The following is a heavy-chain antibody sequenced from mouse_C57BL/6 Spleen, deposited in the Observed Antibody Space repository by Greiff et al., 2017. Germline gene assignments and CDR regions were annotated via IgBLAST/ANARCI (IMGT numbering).Heavy chain of an antibody. V-gene: IGHV1-64*01. CDR1: GYTFTSYW. CDR2: IHPNSGST. Sequence: VKLQQPGAELVKPGASVKLSCKASGYTFTSYWMHWVKQRPGQGLEWIGMIHPNSGSTNYNEKFKSKATLTVDKSSSTAYMQLSSLTSEDSAVYYCARWGGIYYGNYVGAYWGQGTLVTVSA. CDR3: ARWGGIYYGNYVGAY. D-gene: IGHD2-1*01. J-gene: IGHJ3*01.